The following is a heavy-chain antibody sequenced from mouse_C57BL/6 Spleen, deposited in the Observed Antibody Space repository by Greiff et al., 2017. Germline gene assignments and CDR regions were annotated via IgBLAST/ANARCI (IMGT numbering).Heavy chain of an antibody. CDR2: INPNNGGT. D-gene: IGHD4-1*01. CDR3: ARKGDWEY. V-gene: IGHV1-26*01. J-gene: IGHJ2*01. CDR1: GYTFTDYY. Sequence: EVQLQQSGPELVKPGASVKISCKASGYTFTDYYMNWVKQSHGKSLEWIGDINPNNGGTSYNQKFKGKATLTVDKSSSTAYMELRSLTSEDSAVYYCARKGDWEYWGQGTTLTVSS.